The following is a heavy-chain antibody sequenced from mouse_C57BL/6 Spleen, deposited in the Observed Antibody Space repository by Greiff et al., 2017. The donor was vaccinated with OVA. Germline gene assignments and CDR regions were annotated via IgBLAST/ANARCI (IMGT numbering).Heavy chain of an antibody. Sequence: LEESGAELAKPGASVKLSCKASGSTFTSYWMHWVKQRPGQGLEWIGYINPSSGYTKYNQKFKDKATLTADKSSSTAYMQLSSLTYEDSAVYYCAYYDYDAYYFDYWGQGTTLTVSS. D-gene: IGHD2-4*01. V-gene: IGHV1-7*01. CDR1: GSTFTSYW. CDR3: AYYDYDAYYFDY. CDR2: INPSSGYT. J-gene: IGHJ2*01.